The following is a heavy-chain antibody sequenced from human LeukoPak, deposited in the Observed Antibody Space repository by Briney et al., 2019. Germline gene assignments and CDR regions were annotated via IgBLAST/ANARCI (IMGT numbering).Heavy chain of an antibody. CDR2: IYWDDDN. D-gene: IGHD1-26*01. CDR3: AHTFHSGTYTEDYFDY. Sequence: ESGPTLVNPTQTLTLTCTFSGFSLSTSGVGVGWIRQPPGKALEWLALIYWDDDNRYSPSLKTRLTITKDTSKDQVVLTMTNMDPVDTATYYCAHTFHSGTYTEDYFDYWGQGTLVTVSS. V-gene: IGHV2-5*02. J-gene: IGHJ4*02. CDR1: GFSLSTSGVG.